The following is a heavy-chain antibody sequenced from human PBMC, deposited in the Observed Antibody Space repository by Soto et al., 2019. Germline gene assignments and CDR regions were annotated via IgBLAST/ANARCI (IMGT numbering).Heavy chain of an antibody. Sequence: QGQLLQSGDEVKKPGASMRVSCRASGYDFTSYGISWVRQAPGQGLEWVSWISAYNGKRDTAQKFQGRVTMTLDTSTDTAHMELGDLTSAETAVYYCARGRIVASIHDAFEIWGQGTMVAVSS. D-gene: IGHD2-21*01. CDR2: ISAYNGKR. J-gene: IGHJ3*02. V-gene: IGHV1-18*01. CDR1: GYDFTSYG. CDR3: ARGRIVASIHDAFEI.